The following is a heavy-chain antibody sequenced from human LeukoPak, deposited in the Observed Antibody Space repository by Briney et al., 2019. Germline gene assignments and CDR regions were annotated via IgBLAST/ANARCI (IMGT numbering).Heavy chain of an antibody. J-gene: IGHJ3*01. D-gene: IGHD3-16*01. CDR2: VYYSGSA. Sequence: SETLSLTCTVSGGSISSYFWSWFRQPPGKGLEGLGHVYYSGSAHYYPSLKSRVTIFVDTSQNQFSLKLSSASAADTAVYYCARVLDLSKRGLDAIDLWGQGTMVTVSS. V-gene: IGHV4-59*01. CDR1: GGSISSYF. CDR3: ARVLDLSKRGLDAIDL.